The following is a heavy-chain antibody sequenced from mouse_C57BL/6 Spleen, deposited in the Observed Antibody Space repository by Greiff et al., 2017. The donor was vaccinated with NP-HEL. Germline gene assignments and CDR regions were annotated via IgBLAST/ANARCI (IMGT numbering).Heavy chain of an antibody. CDR2: LNPSNGGT. CDR3: AGDYSNLYYAMDY. V-gene: IGHV1-53*01. J-gene: IGHJ4*01. CDR1: GYTFTSYW. Sequence: GKLQQPGRERGAPGASFPLSCKASGYTFTSYWMHWVKQRPGQGLEWIGNLNPSNGGTNYNEKFKSKATLTVDKSSRTAYMQLSSLTSEDSAVYYCAGDYSNLYYAMDYWGQGTSVTVSS. D-gene: IGHD2-5*01.